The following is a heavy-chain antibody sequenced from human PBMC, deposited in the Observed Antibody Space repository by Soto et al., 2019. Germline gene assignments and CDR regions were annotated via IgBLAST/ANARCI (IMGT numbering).Heavy chain of an antibody. CDR3: ARDYGSALDY. V-gene: IGHV3-30-3*01. D-gene: IGHD3-10*01. Sequence: QVQLVESGGGVVQPGRSLRLSCVATGFTFSSYAMNWVRQAPGKGLEWVAVISHDGSSQYYTDSVKGRFTISRDNSKNTLYVQMNSLRGEDTAVYYCARDYGSALDYWGQGTLATVSS. CDR1: GFTFSSYA. J-gene: IGHJ4*02. CDR2: ISHDGSSQ.